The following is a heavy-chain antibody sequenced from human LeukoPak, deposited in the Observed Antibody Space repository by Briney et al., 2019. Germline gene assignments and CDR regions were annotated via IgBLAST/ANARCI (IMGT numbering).Heavy chain of an antibody. CDR1: GGSISSYY. V-gene: IGHV4-59*08. CDR3: ARRGIAAAGYDY. Sequence: SETLSLTCTVSGGSISSYYWSWIRQPPGKGLEWIGYIYYSGTTNYIPSLKSRVTILVDTSKNQFSLNLSSVTAADTAVYYCARRGIAAAGYDYWGQGTLVTVSS. D-gene: IGHD6-13*01. J-gene: IGHJ4*02. CDR2: IYYSGTT.